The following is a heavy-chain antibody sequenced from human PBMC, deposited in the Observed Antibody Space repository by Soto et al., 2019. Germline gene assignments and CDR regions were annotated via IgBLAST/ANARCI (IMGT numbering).Heavy chain of an antibody. J-gene: IGHJ4*02. V-gene: IGHV1-69*12. CDR2: IIPIFGTA. CDR3: ARGPATAHPYSSTRW. D-gene: IGHD6-13*01. CDR1: GGSFSSYA. Sequence: QVQLVQSGAEVKKPGSWVKVSCKASGGSFSSYAISWVRQAPGQGLEWMGGIIPIFGTANYALKFQGRVTITADESTSTAYMELSSLRSEDTAVYYCARGPATAHPYSSTRWWGQGTLVTVSS.